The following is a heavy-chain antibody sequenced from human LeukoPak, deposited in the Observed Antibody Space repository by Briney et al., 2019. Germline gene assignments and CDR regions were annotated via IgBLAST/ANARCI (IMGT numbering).Heavy chain of an antibody. CDR3: ARVPHTYYYDSSGSSLDY. Sequence: GGSLRLSCAASGFTFSSYWMHWVRQAPGKGLVWVSRINSDGSSTSYADSVKGRFTISRDNAKNTLYLQMNSLRAEDTAVYYCARVPHTYYYDSSGSSLDYWGQGTLVTVSS. CDR2: INSDGSST. D-gene: IGHD3-22*01. V-gene: IGHV3-74*01. J-gene: IGHJ4*02. CDR1: GFTFSSYW.